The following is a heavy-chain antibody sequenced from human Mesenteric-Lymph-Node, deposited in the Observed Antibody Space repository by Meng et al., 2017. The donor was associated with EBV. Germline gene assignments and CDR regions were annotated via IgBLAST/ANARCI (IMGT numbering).Heavy chain of an antibody. D-gene: IGHD6-13*01. CDR1: AGSISSSSSC. CDR3: ARRGIAAAVGRFDP. V-gene: IGHV4-39*01. CDR2: ILHSGSS. Sequence: QVQVPESGPGLVQPSETLSLPCTVSAGSISSSSSCWGWIRQPPGKVLEWIGSILHSGSSYYNPSLKSRVTISVDTSKNQFSLKLSSVTAADTAVYYCARRGIAAAVGRFDPWGQGTLVTVSS. J-gene: IGHJ5*02.